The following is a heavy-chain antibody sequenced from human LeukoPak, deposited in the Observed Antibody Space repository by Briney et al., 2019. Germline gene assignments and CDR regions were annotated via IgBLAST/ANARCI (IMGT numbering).Heavy chain of an antibody. Sequence: GGSLRLSCAASGFPFSIFALSWVRQAPGKGLEWVSSITSSGDKTYYADSVKGRFTVSRDNSKKTVDLQMNSLRAEDTALYYYAKDPNFSSGWYLADYWGQGTLVTVSS. CDR2: ITSSGDKT. J-gene: IGHJ4*02. CDR1: GFPFSIFA. CDR3: AKDPNFSSGWYLADY. V-gene: IGHV3-23*01. D-gene: IGHD6-19*01.